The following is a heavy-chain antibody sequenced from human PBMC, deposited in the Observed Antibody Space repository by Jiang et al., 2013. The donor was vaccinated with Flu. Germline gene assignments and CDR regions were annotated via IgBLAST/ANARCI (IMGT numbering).Heavy chain of an antibody. CDR3: ARTDSDLEIEDY. CDR2: IYYSGST. J-gene: IGHJ4*02. D-gene: IGHD5-24*01. V-gene: IGHV4-39*01. Sequence: GLVKPSETLSLTCTVSGGSISSSSYYWGWIRQPPGKGLEWIGSIYYSGSTYYNPSLKSRVTISVDTSKNQFSLKLSSVTAADTAVYYCARTDSDLEIEDYWGQGTLVTVSS. CDR1: GGSISSSSYY.